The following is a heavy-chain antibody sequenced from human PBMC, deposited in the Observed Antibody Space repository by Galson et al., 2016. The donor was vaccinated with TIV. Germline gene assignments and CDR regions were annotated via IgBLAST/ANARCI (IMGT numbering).Heavy chain of an antibody. Sequence: PALVKPTQTLTLTCTFSGFSLSATGMSVSWIRQPPGKALEWLARIDWDDDIYYSPFMKTRLTISKDTSKNQVVLTMTNLDPVDTATYYCARTSYYYDSSGYYEGILYFDYWGQGSRVTVSS. CDR3: ARTSYYYDSSGYYEGILYFDY. CDR2: IDWDDDI. CDR1: GFSLSATGMS. V-gene: IGHV2-70*11. J-gene: IGHJ4*02. D-gene: IGHD3-22*01.